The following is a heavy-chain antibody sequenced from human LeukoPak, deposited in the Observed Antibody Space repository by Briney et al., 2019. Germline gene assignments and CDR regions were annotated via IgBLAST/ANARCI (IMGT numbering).Heavy chain of an antibody. CDR2: IWYDGSNK. V-gene: IGHV3-33*01. CDR3: ARGAAGAFDI. J-gene: IGHJ3*02. CDR1: GFTFSSYG. Sequence: PGRSLRLSCAASGFTFSSYGVHWVRQAPGKGLEWVAVIWYDGSNKYYADSVKGRFTISRDNSKNTLYLQMNSLRAEDTAVYYCARGAAGAFDIWGQGTMVTVSS. D-gene: IGHD6-13*01.